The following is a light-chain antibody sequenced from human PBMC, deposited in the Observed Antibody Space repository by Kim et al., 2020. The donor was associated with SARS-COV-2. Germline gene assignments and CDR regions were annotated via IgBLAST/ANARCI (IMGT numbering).Light chain of an antibody. CDR1: SLRKYY. CDR3: NSRDTSHFVI. V-gene: IGLV3-19*01. J-gene: IGLJ2*01. CDR2: GKN. Sequence: SSELTQDPAVSVALGQTVRITCQGDSLRKYYATWYQQKPGQAPVLLISGKNNRPSGIPDRFSGFSSGNTASLTIAGAQAEDEADYYCNSRDTSHFVIFGGGTKLTVL.